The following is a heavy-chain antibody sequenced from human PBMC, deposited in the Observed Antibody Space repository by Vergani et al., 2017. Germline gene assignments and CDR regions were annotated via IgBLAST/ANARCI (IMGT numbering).Heavy chain of an antibody. Sequence: QVQLQESGPGLVKPSETLSLTCTVSGGSISSYYWSWIRQPPGKGLEWIGYIYYSGSTNYNPSLKSRVTISVDTSKNQFSLKLSSVTAADTAVYYCARVWRARGDYYFDYWGQGTLVTVSS. CDR3: ARVWRARGDYYFDY. CDR1: GGSISSYY. CDR2: IYYSGST. V-gene: IGHV4-59*01. D-gene: IGHD2-21*02. J-gene: IGHJ4*02.